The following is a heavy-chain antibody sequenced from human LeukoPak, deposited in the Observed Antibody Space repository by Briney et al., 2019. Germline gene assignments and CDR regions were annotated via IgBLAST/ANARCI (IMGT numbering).Heavy chain of an antibody. CDR1: GGSFSGYY. D-gene: IGHD6-19*01. V-gene: IGHV4-59*01. CDR2: IYYSGST. Sequence: SETLSLTCAVYGGSFSGYYWSWIRQPPGKGLEWIGYIYYSGSTNYNPSLKSRVTISVDTSRNQFSLKLSSVTAADTAVYYCARAGAVAGPFDYWGQGTLVTVSS. J-gene: IGHJ4*02. CDR3: ARAGAVAGPFDY.